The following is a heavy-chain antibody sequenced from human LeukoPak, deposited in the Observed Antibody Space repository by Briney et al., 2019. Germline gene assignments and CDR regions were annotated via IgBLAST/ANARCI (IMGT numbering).Heavy chain of an antibody. J-gene: IGHJ2*01. CDR1: GGSISSYY. D-gene: IGHD4-23*01. V-gene: IGHV4-34*01. Sequence: SETLSLTCTVSGGSISSYYWSWIRQPPEKGLEWIGEINHSGSTNYNPSLKSRVTISVDTSKNQFSLKLSSVTAADTAVYYCARGRLGVAVATGYWYFDLWGRGTLVTVSS. CDR2: INHSGST. CDR3: ARGRLGVAVATGYWYFDL.